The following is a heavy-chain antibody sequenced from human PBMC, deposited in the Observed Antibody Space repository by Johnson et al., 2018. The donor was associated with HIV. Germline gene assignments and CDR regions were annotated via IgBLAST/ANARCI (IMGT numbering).Heavy chain of an antibody. V-gene: IGHV3-30*04. CDR1: GFTFSNYV. CDR2: ISYAGSNT. J-gene: IGHJ3*02. Sequence: QVQLVESGGGVVQPGRSLRLSCAASGFTFSNYVMHWVRQAPGKGLEWVAVISYAGSNTYSADPVKGRFTLSRDNSENTLYLQMNSLRPEDTAVYYCARDPFTQALDAFDIWGQGTMVTVSS. CDR3: ARDPFTQALDAFDI.